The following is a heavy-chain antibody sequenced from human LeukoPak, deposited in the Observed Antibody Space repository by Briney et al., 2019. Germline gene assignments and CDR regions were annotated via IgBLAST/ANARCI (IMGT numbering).Heavy chain of an antibody. CDR2: IYHSGST. V-gene: IGHV4-38-2*02. Sequence: PSETLSLTCTVSGYSIGSGYYWGWIRQPPGKGLEWIGSIYHSGSTYYNPSLKSRVTISVDTSKNQFSLKLSSVTAADTAVYYCARDPYYDFWSGYFYRLNWFDPWGQGTLVTVSS. J-gene: IGHJ5*02. CDR3: ARDPYYDFWSGYFYRLNWFDP. CDR1: GYSIGSGYY. D-gene: IGHD3-3*01.